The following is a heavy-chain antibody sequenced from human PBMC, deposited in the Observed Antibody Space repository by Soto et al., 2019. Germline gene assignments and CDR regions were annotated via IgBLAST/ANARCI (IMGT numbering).Heavy chain of an antibody. D-gene: IGHD6-13*01. Sequence: HPGWSLRLSCAASGFTFSSYAMSWVRQAPGKGLEWVSAISGSGGSTYYADSVKGRFTISRDNSKNTLYLQMNSLRAEDTAVYYCAKGPYSRSWYPWFDPWGTGTLVTVSS. CDR3: AKGPYSRSWYPWFDP. J-gene: IGHJ5*02. V-gene: IGHV3-23*01. CDR2: ISGSGGST. CDR1: GFTFSSYA.